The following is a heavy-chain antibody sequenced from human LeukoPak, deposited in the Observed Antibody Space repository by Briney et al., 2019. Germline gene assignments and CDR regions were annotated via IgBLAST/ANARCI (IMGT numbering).Heavy chain of an antibody. J-gene: IGHJ4*02. CDR3: ARGVGDY. V-gene: IGHV4-34*01. Sequence: SETLSLTCAVYGGSFSGYYWSWIRQPPGKGLEWIGEINHSGSTNYNPSLKSRVTISVDTSKNQFSLKLSSVTAADTAVYYCARGVGDYWGQGTLVAVSS. CDR2: INHSGST. CDR1: GGSFSGYY.